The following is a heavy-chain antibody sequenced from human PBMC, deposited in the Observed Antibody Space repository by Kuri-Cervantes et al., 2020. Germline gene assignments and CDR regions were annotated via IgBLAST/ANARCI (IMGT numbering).Heavy chain of an antibody. CDR1: GFAFSSYA. J-gene: IGHJ3*02. V-gene: IGHV3-21*03. CDR3: ARFGTDYYDSSGYPGGAFDI. D-gene: IGHD3-22*01. Sequence: GGSLRLSCAASGFAFSSYAMKWVRQAPGKGLEWVSIISGSGGATYYADSVKGRFTISRDNAKNSLYLQMNSLRAEDTAVYYCARFGTDYYDSSGYPGGAFDIWGQGTMVTVSS. CDR2: ISGSGGAT.